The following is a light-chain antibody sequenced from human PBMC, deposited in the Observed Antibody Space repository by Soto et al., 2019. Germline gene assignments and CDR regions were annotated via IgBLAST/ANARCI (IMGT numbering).Light chain of an antibody. Sequence: EIVLTQSPGTLSLCPGERATLSCRAIQSVSSSYLAWYQQKPGRAPRLLIYDAFNRATGIPARFSGSGSGTDFTLTTSRLEPEDYAAYYCQQYGSTPPLTFGGGTKVDIK. CDR3: QQYGSTPPLT. CDR2: DAF. J-gene: IGKJ4*01. V-gene: IGKV3-20*01. CDR1: QSVSSSY.